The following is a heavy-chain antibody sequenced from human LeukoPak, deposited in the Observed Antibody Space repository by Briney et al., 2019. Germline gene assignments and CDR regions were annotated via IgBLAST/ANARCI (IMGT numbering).Heavy chain of an antibody. CDR1: GFTFSSYA. V-gene: IGHV3-64*01. D-gene: IGHD6-6*01. CDR2: ISSNGDST. Sequence: GGSLRLSCAASGFTFSSYAMHWVRQAPGKGLEYVSAISSNGDSTYYANSVKGRFTISRDNSKNTLYLQMSSLRVEDTAVYYCTRDPRHFDSCGQGTLVTVSS. J-gene: IGHJ5*01. CDR3: TRDPRHFDS.